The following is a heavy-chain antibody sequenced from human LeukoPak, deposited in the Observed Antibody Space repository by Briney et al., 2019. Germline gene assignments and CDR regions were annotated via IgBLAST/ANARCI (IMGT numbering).Heavy chain of an antibody. J-gene: IGHJ4*02. D-gene: IGHD6-6*01. V-gene: IGHV3-30*18. CDR1: GFTFSSYG. CDR3: AKDGGGSSSNSFDY. CDR2: ISYDGSNN. Sequence: PGGSLRLSSAASGFTFSSYGMHRVRPAPGKGLEWVAVISYDGSNNYYADSGKGRFTISRDNSKNTLYPQMNRLSAEDTAVYYCAKDGGGSSSNSFDYWGQGTLVTVSS.